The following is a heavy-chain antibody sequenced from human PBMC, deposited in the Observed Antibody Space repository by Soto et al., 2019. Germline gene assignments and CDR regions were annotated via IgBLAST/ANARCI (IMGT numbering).Heavy chain of an antibody. V-gene: IGHV1-3*01. CDR1: GYTFTSYA. CDR2: INAGNGNT. D-gene: IGHD5-18*01. CDR3: ASGIQLWFIDY. J-gene: IGHJ4*02. Sequence: QVQLVQSGAEVKKPGASMKVSCKASGYTFTSYAMHLVRQAPGQRLEWMGWINAGNGNTKYSQKFQGRVTITRDTSASTAYMELSSLRSEDTAVYYCASGIQLWFIDYWGQGTLVTVSS.